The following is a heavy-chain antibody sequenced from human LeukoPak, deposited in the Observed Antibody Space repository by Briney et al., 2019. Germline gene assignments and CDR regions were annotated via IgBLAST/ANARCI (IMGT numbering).Heavy chain of an antibody. Sequence: ASVKVSCTASGYTFTSYYMHWVRQAPGQGLEWMGIINPSSGSTTSAQQFQGRVTMTRDTSTRTVYMELRSLRSEDTAVYYCARELPDYYDRSGYYYYSLAFDIWGQGTMVTVSS. CDR1: GYTFTSYY. CDR3: ARELPDYYDRSGYYYYSLAFDI. CDR2: INPSSGST. J-gene: IGHJ3*02. V-gene: IGHV1-46*01. D-gene: IGHD3-22*01.